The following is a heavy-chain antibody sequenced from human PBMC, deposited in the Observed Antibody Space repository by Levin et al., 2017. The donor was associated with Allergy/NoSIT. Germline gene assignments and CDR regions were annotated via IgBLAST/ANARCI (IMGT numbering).Heavy chain of an antibody. Sequence: LRLSCKVSGGSISSGSYYWSWIRQPAAKGLEWIGRIYSSGSAKYNPSLKSRGTISVDTSKNQFSLKLSSVTAADTAVYYCARAEVGSEHWGQGTLVTVSS. CDR2: IYSSGSA. D-gene: IGHD3-10*01. V-gene: IGHV4-61*02. J-gene: IGHJ4*02. CDR1: GGSISSGSYY. CDR3: ARAEVGSEH.